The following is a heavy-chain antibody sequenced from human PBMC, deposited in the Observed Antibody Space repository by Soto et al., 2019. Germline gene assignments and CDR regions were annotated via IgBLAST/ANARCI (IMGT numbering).Heavy chain of an antibody. J-gene: IGHJ6*02. CDR3: ARAVVAEPYYYYGMDV. CDR1: GFTFSDYY. CDR2: ISSSGSTI. V-gene: IGHV3-11*01. Sequence: NPVGSLRLSCAASGFTFSDYYMSWIRQAPGKGLEWVSYISSSGSTIYYADSVKGRFTISRDNAKNSLYLQMNSLRAEDTAVYYCARAVVAEPYYYYGMDVWGQGTTVTVSS. D-gene: IGHD2-15*01.